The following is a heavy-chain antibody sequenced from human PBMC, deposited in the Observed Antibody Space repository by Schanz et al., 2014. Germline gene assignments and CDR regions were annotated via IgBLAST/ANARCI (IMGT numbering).Heavy chain of an antibody. CDR2: INPNSGGT. CDR3: ARDRDQWDGNYLDY. Sequence: QVQLVQSGAEVKKPGASVKVSCKSSGYTFTDYHIHWVRQAPGQGLEYMGRINPNSGGTNFAQKFRGRVTMTRDTSISTVYMELRSLTSDDSAVYYCARDRDQWDGNYLDYWGQGTLVTVSS. D-gene: IGHD1-26*01. CDR1: GYTFTDYH. V-gene: IGHV1-2*06. J-gene: IGHJ4*02.